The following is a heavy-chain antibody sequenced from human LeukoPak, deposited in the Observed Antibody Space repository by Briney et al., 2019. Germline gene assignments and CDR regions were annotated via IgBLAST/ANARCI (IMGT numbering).Heavy chain of an antibody. CDR3: ARDAPRNSGSSLIY. CDR1: GYSFTSYW. D-gene: IGHD3-16*02. CDR2: IRQDGSEK. J-gene: IGHJ4*02. V-gene: IGHV3-7*01. Sequence: GESLKISCKGSGYSFTSYWIGWVRQMPGKGLEWVANIRQDGSEKYYVDSVKGRFTISRDNAKNSLYLQMNSLRAEDTAVYYCARDAPRNSGSSLIYWGQGTLVTVSS.